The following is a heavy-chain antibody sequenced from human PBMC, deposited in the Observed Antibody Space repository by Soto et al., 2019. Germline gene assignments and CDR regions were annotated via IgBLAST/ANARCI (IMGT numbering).Heavy chain of an antibody. CDR2: IYYSGST. D-gene: IGHD3-3*01. V-gene: IGHV4-39*01. CDR3: ASIRFLEWLSPLGLDP. Sequence: SETLSLTCTVSGGSISSSSYYWGWIRQTPGKGLEWIGSIYYSGSTYYNPSLKSRVTISVDTSKNQFSLKLSSVTAADTAVYYCASIRFLEWLSPLGLDPWGQGTLVTVSS. J-gene: IGHJ5*02. CDR1: GGSISSSSYY.